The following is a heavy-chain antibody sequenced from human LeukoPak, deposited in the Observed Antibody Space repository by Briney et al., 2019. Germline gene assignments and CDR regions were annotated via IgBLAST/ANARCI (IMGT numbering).Heavy chain of an antibody. CDR2: IYYSGST. Sequence: SETLSLTCTVSGGSISSYYWGWIRQPPGKGLEWIGSIYYSGSTYYNPSLKSRVTISVDTSKNQFSLKLSSVTAADTAVYYCARVAGILTGYCNYWGQGTLVTVSS. J-gene: IGHJ4*02. CDR1: GGSISSYY. V-gene: IGHV4-39*07. CDR3: ARVAGILTGYCNY. D-gene: IGHD3-9*01.